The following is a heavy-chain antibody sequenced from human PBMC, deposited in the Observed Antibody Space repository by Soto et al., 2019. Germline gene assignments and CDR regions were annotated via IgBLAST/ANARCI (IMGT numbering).Heavy chain of an antibody. D-gene: IGHD4-17*01. J-gene: IGHJ4*02. CDR3: ARDLSVTTYYFDY. CDR1: GGSISSGDYY. Sequence: SETLSLTCTVSGGSISSGDYYWSWIRQPPGKGLEWIGYIYYSGSTYYNPSLKSRVTISVDTSKNQFSLKLSSVTAADTAVYYCARDLSVTTYYFDYWGQGTLVTVSS. V-gene: IGHV4-30-4*01. CDR2: IYYSGST.